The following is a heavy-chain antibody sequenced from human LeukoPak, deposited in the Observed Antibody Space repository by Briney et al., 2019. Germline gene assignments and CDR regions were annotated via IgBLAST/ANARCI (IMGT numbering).Heavy chain of an antibody. Sequence: SETLSLTCTVSGGSISSYYWSWIRQPPGKGLEWIGYIHYSGSTNYNPSLKSRVTISVDTSKNQFSLKLSSVTAADTAVYYCAGSMIPTHYYYYYMDVWGKGTTVTISS. CDR2: IHYSGST. D-gene: IGHD3-22*01. CDR1: GGSISSYY. J-gene: IGHJ6*03. CDR3: AGSMIPTHYYYYYMDV. V-gene: IGHV4-59*01.